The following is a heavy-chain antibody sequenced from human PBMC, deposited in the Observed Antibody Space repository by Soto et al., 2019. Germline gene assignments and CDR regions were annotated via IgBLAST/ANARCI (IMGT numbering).Heavy chain of an antibody. D-gene: IGHD3-3*01. J-gene: IGHJ6*02. CDR2: ISAYNGNT. Sequence: GASVKVSCKASGYTFTSYGISWVRQAPGQGLEWMGWISAYNGNTNYAQKLQGRVTMTTDTSTSTAYMELRSLRSDDTAVYYCARDESGGYYDFWSGYFASYYYYGMDVWGQGTTVTGSS. V-gene: IGHV1-18*04. CDR3: ARDESGGYYDFWSGYFASYYYYGMDV. CDR1: GYTFTSYG.